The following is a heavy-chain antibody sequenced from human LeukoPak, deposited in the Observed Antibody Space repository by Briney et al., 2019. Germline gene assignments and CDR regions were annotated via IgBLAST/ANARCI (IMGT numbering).Heavy chain of an antibody. CDR3: AKKGQADDGGRPD. V-gene: IGHV3-23*01. D-gene: IGHD1-26*01. CDR1: GFTFSIYD. Sequence: GGSLRLSCAASGFTFSIYDLSWVRQAPGKGLECVSAIDRGVGSTYYADSVKGRFTISRDNSKNTLYLQMNNLRVDDTAVYYCAKKGQADDGGRPDWGQGTLVTVSS. CDR2: IDRGVGST. J-gene: IGHJ4*02.